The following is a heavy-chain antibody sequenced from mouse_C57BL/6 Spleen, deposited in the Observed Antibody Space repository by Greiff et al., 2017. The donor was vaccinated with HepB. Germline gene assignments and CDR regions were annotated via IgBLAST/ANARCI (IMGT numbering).Heavy chain of an antibody. J-gene: IGHJ3*01. D-gene: IGHD2-5*01. V-gene: IGHV1-39*01. Sequence: LVEPGASVKISCKASGYSFTDYNMNWVKQSNGKSLEWIGVINPNYGTTSYNQKFKGKATLTVDQSSSTAYMQLNSLTSEDSAVYYCARERDSNLAWFAYWGQGTLVTVSA. CDR3: ARERDSNLAWFAY. CDR2: INPNYGTT. CDR1: GYSFTDYN.